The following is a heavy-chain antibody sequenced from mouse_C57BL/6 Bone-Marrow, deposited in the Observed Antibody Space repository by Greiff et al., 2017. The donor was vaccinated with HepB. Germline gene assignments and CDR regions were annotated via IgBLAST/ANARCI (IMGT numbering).Heavy chain of an antibody. CDR3: ARGDYYGSSYHWYFDV. J-gene: IGHJ1*03. Sequence: EVQLQESGPELVKPGASVKISCKASGYSFTDYNMNWVKQSNGKSLEWIGVINPNYGTTSYNQKFKGKATLTVDQSSSTAYMQLNSLTSEDSAVYYCARGDYYGSSYHWYFDVWGTGTTVTVSS. CDR1: GYSFTDYN. D-gene: IGHD1-1*01. V-gene: IGHV1-39*01. CDR2: INPNYGTT.